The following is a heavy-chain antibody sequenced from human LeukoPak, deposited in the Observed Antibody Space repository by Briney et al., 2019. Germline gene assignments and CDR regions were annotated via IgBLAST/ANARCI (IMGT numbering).Heavy chain of an antibody. CDR2: IYHSGST. CDR1: GGSISSGGYS. V-gene: IGHV4-30-2*01. Sequence: PSQTLSLTCAVSGGSISSGGYSWSWIRQPPGKGLEWIGYIYHSGSTYYNPSLKSRVTISVDRSKNQFSLKLSSVTAADTAVYHCARAVTGTNYYDSSGYYYKDAFDIWGQGTMVTVSS. D-gene: IGHD3-22*01. J-gene: IGHJ3*02. CDR3: ARAVTGTNYYDSSGYYYKDAFDI.